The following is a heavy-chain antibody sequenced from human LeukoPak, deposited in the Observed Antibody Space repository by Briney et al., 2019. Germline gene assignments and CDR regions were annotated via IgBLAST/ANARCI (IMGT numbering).Heavy chain of an antibody. Sequence: GGSLRLSCAASGFAFSTYAMHWVRQGPGKGLEWVALVSYDGGSKYYADSVKGRITISRDNSKNTLHLQMNSLRSEDTGVYYCARVKGGIAAAGNYFDYWGQGTLVTVSS. CDR1: GFAFSTYA. CDR3: ARVKGGIAAAGNYFDY. CDR2: VSYDGGSK. V-gene: IGHV3-30-3*01. J-gene: IGHJ4*02. D-gene: IGHD6-13*01.